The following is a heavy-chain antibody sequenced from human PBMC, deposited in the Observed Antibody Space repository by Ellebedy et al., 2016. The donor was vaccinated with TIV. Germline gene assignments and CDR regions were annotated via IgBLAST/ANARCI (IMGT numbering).Heavy chain of an antibody. CDR1: GASISSYF. Sequence: MPGGSLRLSCTVSGASISSYFWTWIRQPPGKGLEWIGYIYYSGSTNYSPFLRSRVTMSIDTSKKQFSLKLSSVTAADTAIYYCASAQSGYYFDHWGQGALVTVSS. CDR3: ASAQSGYYFDH. D-gene: IGHD6-25*01. J-gene: IGHJ4*02. V-gene: IGHV4-59*01. CDR2: IYYSGST.